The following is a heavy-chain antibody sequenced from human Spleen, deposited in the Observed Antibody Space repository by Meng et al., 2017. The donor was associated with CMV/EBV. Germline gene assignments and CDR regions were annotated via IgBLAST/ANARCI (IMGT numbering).Heavy chain of an antibody. V-gene: IGHV3-23*01. CDR1: GFTFDGYA. J-gene: IGHJ3*02. D-gene: IGHD6-6*01. CDR3: VSRPPFDI. Sequence: GESLKISCAASGFTFDGYAMHWVRQAPGKGLEWVSAISGSGGSTYYADSVKGRFTISRDNSKNTLYLQMDSLRAEDTAVYYCVSRPPFDIWGQGTMVTVSS. CDR2: ISGSGGST.